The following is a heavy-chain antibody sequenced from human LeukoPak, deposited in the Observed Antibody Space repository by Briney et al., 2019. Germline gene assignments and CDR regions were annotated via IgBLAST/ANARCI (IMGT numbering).Heavy chain of an antibody. CDR3: ARVWSGYDSSGYYYFDH. CDR1: GGSISSYY. J-gene: IGHJ4*02. CDR2: IYYSGST. V-gene: IGHV4-59*01. Sequence: SETLSLTCSVDGGSISSYYWSWIRQPPGKGLEWIGYIYYSGSTNYNPSLKSRVTISVDTSKNQFSLKLSSVTAADTAVYYCARVWSGYDSSGYYYFDHWGQGTLVTVSS. D-gene: IGHD5-12*01.